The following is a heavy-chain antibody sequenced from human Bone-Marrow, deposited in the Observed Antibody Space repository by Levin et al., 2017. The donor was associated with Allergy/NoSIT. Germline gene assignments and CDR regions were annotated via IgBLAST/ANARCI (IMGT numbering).Heavy chain of an antibody. D-gene: IGHD1-26*01. V-gene: IGHV3-30*18. Sequence: GGSLRLSCAASGFTFSSYGMHWVRQAPGKGLEWVAVISYDGSNKYYADSVKGRFTISRDNSKNTLYLQMNSLRAEDTAVYYCAKDMWGQLEWELLSPSDYWGQGTLVTVSS. CDR3: AKDMWGQLEWELLSPSDY. CDR1: GFTFSSYG. CDR2: ISYDGSNK. J-gene: IGHJ4*02.